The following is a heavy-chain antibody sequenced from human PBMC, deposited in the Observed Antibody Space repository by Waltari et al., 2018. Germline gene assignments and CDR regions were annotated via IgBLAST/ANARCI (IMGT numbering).Heavy chain of an antibody. D-gene: IGHD3-3*01. CDR3: ARGRRTYYDFWSGYLNAYGMDV. Sequence: QVQLQQWGAGLLKPSETLSLTCAVYGGSFSGYYWSWIRPPPGKALEWIGEINHSGSTNYNPSLKSRVTISVDTSKNQFSLKLSSVTAADTAVYYCARGRRTYYDFWSGYLNAYGMDVWGQGTTVTVSS. CDR2: INHSGST. CDR1: GGSFSGYY. V-gene: IGHV4-34*01. J-gene: IGHJ6*02.